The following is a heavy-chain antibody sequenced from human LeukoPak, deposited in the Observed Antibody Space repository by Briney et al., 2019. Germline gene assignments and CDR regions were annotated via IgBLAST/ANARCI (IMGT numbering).Heavy chain of an antibody. CDR1: GFIFSYYA. CDR3: ARDLMGIAYRGAFYY. Sequence: PGGSLRLSCAASGFIFSYYAMSWVRQAPGEGLEWVSGISGSGGSTYYADSVKGRFTISRDNSKNTLYLQMNSLRAEDTAVYYCARDLMGIAYRGAFYYWGQGTLVTVSS. D-gene: IGHD6-13*01. CDR2: ISGSGGST. J-gene: IGHJ4*02. V-gene: IGHV3-23*01.